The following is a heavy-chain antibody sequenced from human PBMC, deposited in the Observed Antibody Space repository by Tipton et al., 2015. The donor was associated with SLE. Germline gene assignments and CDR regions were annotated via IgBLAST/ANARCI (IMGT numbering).Heavy chain of an antibody. Sequence: QSGPEVKKPGASVKVSRKASGYTFTSYGISWVRQAPGQGLEWMGWISAYNGNTNYAQKLQGRVTMTTDTSTSTAYMELRSLRSDDTAVYYCARPVGYCSSTSCYTRDYYYYMDVWGKGTTVTVSS. J-gene: IGHJ6*03. CDR3: ARPVGYCSSTSCYTRDYYYYMDV. CDR2: ISAYNGNT. D-gene: IGHD2-2*02. V-gene: IGHV1-18*01. CDR1: GYTFTSYG.